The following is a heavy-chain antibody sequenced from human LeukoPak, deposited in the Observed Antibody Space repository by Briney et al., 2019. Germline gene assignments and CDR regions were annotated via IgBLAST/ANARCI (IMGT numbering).Heavy chain of an antibody. Sequence: PSETLSLTCTGSGGSISSYYWSWIRQPPGKGLEWIGYIYYSGSTNYNPSLKSRVTISVDTFKNEVSLKLSSVTAADTAVYYCARFRAVGSPSSFDPWGQGTLVTVSS. J-gene: IGHJ5*02. CDR3: ARFRAVGSPSSFDP. CDR1: GGSISSYY. CDR2: IYYSGST. V-gene: IGHV4-59*08. D-gene: IGHD6-19*01.